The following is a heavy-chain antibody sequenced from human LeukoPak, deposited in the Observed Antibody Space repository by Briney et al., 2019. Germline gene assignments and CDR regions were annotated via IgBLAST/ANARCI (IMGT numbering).Heavy chain of an antibody. Sequence: GRSLRLSCAASGFTFSSYAMHWVRQAPGKGLEWVAVISYDRSNKYYADSVKGRFTISRDNSKNTLYLQMNSLRAEDTAVYYCARLKHDYYDSSGSFDYWGQGTLVTVSS. J-gene: IGHJ4*02. D-gene: IGHD3-22*01. CDR1: GFTFSSYA. CDR2: ISYDRSNK. CDR3: ARLKHDYYDSSGSFDY. V-gene: IGHV3-30-3*01.